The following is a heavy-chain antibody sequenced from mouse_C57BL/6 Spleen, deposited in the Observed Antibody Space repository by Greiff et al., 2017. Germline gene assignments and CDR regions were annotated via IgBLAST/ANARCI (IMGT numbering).Heavy chain of an antibody. V-gene: IGHV7-3*01. CDR2: IRNKANGYTT. CDR1: GFTFTDYY. Sequence: VQLKESGGGLVQPGGSLSLSCAASGFTFTDYYMSWVRQPPGKALEWLGFIRNKANGYTTEYSASVKGRFTISRDNSQSILYLQMNALRAEDSATYYCARYGYYGSSQGYAMDYWGQGTSVTVSS. D-gene: IGHD1-1*01. CDR3: ARYGYYGSSQGYAMDY. J-gene: IGHJ4*01.